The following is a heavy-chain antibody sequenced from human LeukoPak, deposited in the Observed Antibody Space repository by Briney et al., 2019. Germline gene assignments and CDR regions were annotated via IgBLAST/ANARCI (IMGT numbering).Heavy chain of an antibody. CDR3: AKDRGMYNHFWSGSDS. V-gene: IGHV1-18*03. Sequence: ASVTVSRQASGYTFVHYGFMWLRQVAGQRREGVGWISANNRNTKYTDKFQGSVTMTTDTSTSTAYMERRGLRSEDMGIYYCAKDRGMYNHFWSGSDSWGQGTLIIVSS. CDR1: GYTFVHYG. D-gene: IGHD3-3*02. CDR2: ISANNRNT. J-gene: IGHJ5*02.